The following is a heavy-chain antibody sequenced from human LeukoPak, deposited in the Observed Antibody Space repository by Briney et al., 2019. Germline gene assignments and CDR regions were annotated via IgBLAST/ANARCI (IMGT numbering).Heavy chain of an antibody. CDR2: ISAYNGKT. Sequence: GASVKVSCKASGYTFTSYGISWVRQAPGHGLEWMGWISAYNGKTNYAQKLQGRVTMTTDTSTSTAYMELRSLRSDDTAVYYCARARTTGTTRIQYYYYYYMDVWGKGTTVTVSS. V-gene: IGHV1-18*01. CDR3: ARARTTGTTRIQYYYYYYMDV. J-gene: IGHJ6*03. D-gene: IGHD4-17*01. CDR1: GYTFTSYG.